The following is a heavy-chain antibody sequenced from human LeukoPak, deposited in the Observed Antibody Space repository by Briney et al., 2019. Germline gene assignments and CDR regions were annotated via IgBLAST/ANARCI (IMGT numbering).Heavy chain of an antibody. D-gene: IGHD3-10*01. CDR2: ISGSGGTT. V-gene: IGHV3-23*01. J-gene: IGHJ4*02. CDR3: AKESYYGSGSYPFDY. Sequence: GGSLRLSCAASGFTFSNYAMSWVRRAPGKGLEWVSGISGSGGTTYYAASVKGRFTISKDSSKNTLFLQMNSLRAEDTAVYYCAKESYYGSGSYPFDYWGQGTLVTVSS. CDR1: GFTFSNYA.